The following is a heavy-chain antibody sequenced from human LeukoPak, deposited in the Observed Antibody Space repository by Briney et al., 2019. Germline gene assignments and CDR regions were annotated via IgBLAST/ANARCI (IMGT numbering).Heavy chain of an antibody. CDR3: ARVGTSGWAFFDY. CDR2: INPNTGGA. CDR1: GYTFTDYY. J-gene: IGHJ4*02. V-gene: IGHV1-2*06. Sequence: ASVKVSCKASGYTFTDYYIHWVRQAPGHGLEWMGRINPNTGGANYAQKFQGRVTMIRDTSIITANMELSKLRSDDTAVYYCARVGTSGWAFFDYWGQGALVTVSS. D-gene: IGHD6-19*01.